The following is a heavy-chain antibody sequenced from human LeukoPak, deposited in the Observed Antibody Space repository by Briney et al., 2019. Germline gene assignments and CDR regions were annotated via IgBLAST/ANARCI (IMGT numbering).Heavy chain of an antibody. CDR2: IYTSGST. V-gene: IGHV4-4*07. CDR3: ARSPVVVPAAIDY. Sequence: SDTLSLTCTVSGGSISSYYWSWIRQPAGKGLEWIGRIYTSGSTNYNPSLKSRVTISVDKSKNPFSLKLSSVTAAGTAVYYCARSPVVVPAAIDYWGQGTLVTVSS. J-gene: IGHJ4*02. CDR1: GGSISSYY. D-gene: IGHD2-2*01.